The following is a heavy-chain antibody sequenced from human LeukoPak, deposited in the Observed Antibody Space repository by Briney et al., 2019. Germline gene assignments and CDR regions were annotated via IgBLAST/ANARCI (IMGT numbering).Heavy chain of an antibody. D-gene: IGHD5-12*01. Sequence: GGSLRLSCAASGFTFSSYAMSWVRQAPGKGLEWVSAISGSGGSTYYADSVKGRFTLSRDNAENSVHLQMISLRAEDTAVYYCATKYSAGWLFDYWGQGTLVTVSS. CDR3: ATKYSAGWLFDY. CDR1: GFTFSSYA. V-gene: IGHV3-23*01. CDR2: ISGSGGST. J-gene: IGHJ4*02.